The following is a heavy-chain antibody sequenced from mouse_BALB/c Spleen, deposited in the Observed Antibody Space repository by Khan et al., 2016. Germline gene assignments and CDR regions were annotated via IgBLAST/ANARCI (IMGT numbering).Heavy chain of an antibody. J-gene: IGHJ4*01. V-gene: IGHV1-63*02. CDR2: IFPGGGYT. D-gene: IGHD2-4*01. CDR1: GYTFTNYW. Sequence: QVRLQQSGAELVRPGTSVKISCKASGYTFTNYWLGWVKQRPGHGLEWIGDIFPGGGYTNYKEKFKGKATLTADTSSSTAYMQLSSLTSEDSAVYFCAREETMIKDYSMDYWGQGTSVTVSS. CDR3: AREETMIKDYSMDY.